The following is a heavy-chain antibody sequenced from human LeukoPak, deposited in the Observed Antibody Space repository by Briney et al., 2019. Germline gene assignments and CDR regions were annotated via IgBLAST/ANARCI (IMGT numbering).Heavy chain of an antibody. V-gene: IGHV4-34*01. D-gene: IGHD2-2*03. J-gene: IGHJ6*02. Sequence: PSETLSLTCAVCGGSFSGYYWSWIRQPPGKGLEWIGEINHSGSTNYNPSLKSRVTISVDTSKNQFSLKLSSVTAADTAVYYCARMDIVVVPAAAVGMDVWGQGTTVTVSS. CDR3: ARMDIVVVPAAAVGMDV. CDR2: INHSGST. CDR1: GGSFSGYY.